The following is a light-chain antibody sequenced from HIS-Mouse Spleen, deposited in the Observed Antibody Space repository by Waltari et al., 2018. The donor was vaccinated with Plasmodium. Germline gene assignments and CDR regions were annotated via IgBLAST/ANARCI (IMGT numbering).Light chain of an antibody. CDR1: SSDVGGYTY. CDR3: SSYAGSNNLV. J-gene: IGLJ2*01. Sequence: QSALTQPPPASGSPGQPVTISCTATSSDVGGYTYVSWYQQHPGKAPKLMLYEVSTRPSGVPDRFSGSKSGNTASLTVSGLQAEDEADYYCSSYAGSNNLVFGGGTKLTVL. CDR2: EVS. V-gene: IGLV2-8*01.